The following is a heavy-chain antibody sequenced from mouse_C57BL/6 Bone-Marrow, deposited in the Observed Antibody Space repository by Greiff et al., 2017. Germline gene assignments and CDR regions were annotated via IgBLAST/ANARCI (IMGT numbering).Heavy chain of an antibody. J-gene: IGHJ4*01. CDR3: ARPGFQFFYYYAMDY. V-gene: IGHV5-17*01. Sequence: EVKPVESGGGLVKPGGSLKLSCAASGFTFSDYGMHWVRQAPEKGLEWVAYISSGSSTIYDADTVKGRFTISRDNAKNTLFLQMTSLRSEDTAMYYCARPGFQFFYYYAMDYWGQGTSVTVSS. CDR1: GFTFSDYG. CDR2: ISSGSSTI.